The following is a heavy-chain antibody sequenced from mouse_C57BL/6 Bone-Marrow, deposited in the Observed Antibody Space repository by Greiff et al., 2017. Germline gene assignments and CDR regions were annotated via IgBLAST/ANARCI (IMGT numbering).Heavy chain of an antibody. V-gene: IGHV1-47*01. J-gene: IGHJ2*01. CDR3: ARSSTFFYYFDY. CDR2: FHPYNDDT. D-gene: IGHD5-1*01. CDR1: GYTFTTYP. Sequence: VKVVESGAELVKPGASVKMSCKASGYTFTTYPIEWMKQTHGKSLEWIGNFHPYNDDTKYNEKFKGKATLTVEKSSNTVYLELGRLTSDDSAVYYCARSSTFFYYFDYWGQGTTLTVSS.